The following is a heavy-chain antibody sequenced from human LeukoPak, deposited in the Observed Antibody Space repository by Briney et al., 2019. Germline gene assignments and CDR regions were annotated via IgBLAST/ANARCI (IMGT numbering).Heavy chain of an antibody. Sequence: SETLSLTCAVYGGSFSGYYWSWIRRPPGKGLEWIGEINHSGSTNYNPSLKSRVTISVDTSKNQFSLKLSSVTAADTAVYYCARGVVLWFGTTYYFDYWGQGTLVTVSS. CDR2: INHSGST. CDR3: ARGVVLWFGTTYYFDY. D-gene: IGHD3-10*01. V-gene: IGHV4-34*01. J-gene: IGHJ4*02. CDR1: GGSFSGYY.